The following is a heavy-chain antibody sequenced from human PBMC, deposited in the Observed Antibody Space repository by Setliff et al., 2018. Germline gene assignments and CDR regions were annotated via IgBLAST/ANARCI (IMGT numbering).Heavy chain of an antibody. D-gene: IGHD3-22*01. V-gene: IGHV3-23*01. Sequence: PGGSLRLSCSASGFTFSVYAMSWVRQAPGKGLEWVATIFGSGANTYYADSVKGRFSISRDNSKNILYLQMNSLRADDTAVYYCARDVSAHDSSGYYYRPYYYYMDVWGKGTTVTVSS. CDR2: IFGSGANT. CDR1: GFTFSVYA. CDR3: ARDVSAHDSSGYYYRPYYYYMDV. J-gene: IGHJ6*03.